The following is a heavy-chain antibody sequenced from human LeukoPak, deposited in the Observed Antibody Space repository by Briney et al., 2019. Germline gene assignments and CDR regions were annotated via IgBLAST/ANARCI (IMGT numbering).Heavy chain of an antibody. V-gene: IGHV1-2*02. CDR2: INPNSGGT. CDR3: ARDLARGYSGYEYDY. D-gene: IGHD5-12*01. Sequence: ASVKVSCKASGYTFTSYGISWVRQAPGQGLEWMGWINPNSGGTNYAQKFQGRVTMTRDTSISTAYMELSRLRSDDTAVYYCARDLARGYSGYEYDYWGQGTLVTVSS. J-gene: IGHJ4*02. CDR1: GYTFTSYG.